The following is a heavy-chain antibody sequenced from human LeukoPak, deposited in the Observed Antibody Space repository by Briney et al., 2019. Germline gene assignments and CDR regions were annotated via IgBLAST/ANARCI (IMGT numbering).Heavy chain of an antibody. CDR1: GGSISSSSYY. CDR3: ATVTTVTTIWFDP. D-gene: IGHD4-17*01. J-gene: IGHJ5*02. Sequence: NSSETLSLTCTVSGGSISSSSYYWGWIRQPPGKGLEWIGSIYYSGSTYYNPSLKSRVSISVDTSKNQFSLKLSSVTAADTAVYYCATVTTVTTIWFDPWGQGTLVTVSS. V-gene: IGHV4-39*07. CDR2: IYYSGST.